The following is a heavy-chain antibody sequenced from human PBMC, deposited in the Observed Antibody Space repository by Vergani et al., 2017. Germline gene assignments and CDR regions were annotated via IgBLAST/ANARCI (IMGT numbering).Heavy chain of an antibody. Sequence: QVQLQESGPGVVKPSETLSVTCSVSGGFMPGFYWSWIRQSPGKRLVWIGYIYNTGTLKYNPSLKSRVTISIYTSKNQFSLNLASVTAADTAVSYCARYGSANLPSFDYWGQGTLVTVSS. CDR3: ARYGSANLPSFDY. D-gene: IGHD3-10*01. CDR2: IYNTGTL. CDR1: GGFMPGFY. J-gene: IGHJ4*02. V-gene: IGHV4-59*01.